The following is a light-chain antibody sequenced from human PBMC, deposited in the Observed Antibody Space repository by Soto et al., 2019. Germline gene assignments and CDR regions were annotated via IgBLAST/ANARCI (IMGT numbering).Light chain of an antibody. V-gene: IGLV2-11*01. CDR2: DVN. Sequence: QSALTQPRSVSGSPGQSVTISCTGTTSDVGYYNYVSWYQQHPDKAPKLLIYDVNKRPSGVPDRFSGSKSGNTASLNISGLQAEDEADYSCCSYAGSDTYVFGGGTKLTVL. J-gene: IGLJ2*01. CDR1: TSDVGYYNY. CDR3: CSYAGSDTYV.